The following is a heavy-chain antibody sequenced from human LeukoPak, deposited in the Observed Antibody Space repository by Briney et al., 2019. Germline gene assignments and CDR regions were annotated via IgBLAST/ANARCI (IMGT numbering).Heavy chain of an antibody. Sequence: GGSLRLSCTASGFTFSNYCMHWVRQAPGKGLVWVSRINTDGSSTSYAASVKGRLTISRDNAKNTLFLQMNSLRAEDTAVYYCARALYDFWSGYYIANYMDVWGKGTPVTVSS. CDR3: ARALYDFWSGYYIANYMDV. CDR1: GFTFSNYC. D-gene: IGHD3-3*01. CDR2: INTDGSST. J-gene: IGHJ6*03. V-gene: IGHV3-74*01.